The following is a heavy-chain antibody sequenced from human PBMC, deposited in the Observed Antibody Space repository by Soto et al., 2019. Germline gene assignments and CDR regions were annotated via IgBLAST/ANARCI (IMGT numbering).Heavy chain of an antibody. CDR1: GFNFFNYG. D-gene: IGHD1-26*01. J-gene: IGHJ4*02. Sequence: QVQLVQSGAEVKKPGASVKVSCKTSGFNFFNYGYTWVRQDPGQGLEWVGCIRAFRGRKDYAAKFQGRVTLTADTSTSTAYMELGSLTSYDTAVYYCARTSSTANFEGWGQGTLVTVSS. V-gene: IGHV1-18*01. CDR3: ARTSSTANFEG. CDR2: IRAFRGRK.